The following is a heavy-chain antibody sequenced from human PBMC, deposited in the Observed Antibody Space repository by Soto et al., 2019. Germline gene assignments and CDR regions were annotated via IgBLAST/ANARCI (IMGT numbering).Heavy chain of an antibody. CDR3: VRDDFGLGLDY. CDR1: GGTFSSYA. D-gene: IGHD1-26*01. Sequence: SVKVSCKASGGTFSSYAISWVRQAPGQGLEWTGGIIPIFGTANYADSVKGRFTISRDNAKSTLYLQMNSLRAEDTGVYYCVRDDFGLGLDYWGLGTLVTVSS. V-gene: IGHV1-69*05. J-gene: IGHJ4*02. CDR2: IIPIFGTA.